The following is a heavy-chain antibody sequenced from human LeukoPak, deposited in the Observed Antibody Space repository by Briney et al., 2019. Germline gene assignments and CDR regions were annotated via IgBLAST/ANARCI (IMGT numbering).Heavy chain of an antibody. J-gene: IGHJ6*02. D-gene: IGHD1-26*01. CDR3: ARGGNNYYYYYGMDV. CDR1: GYTFTSYG. CDR2: ISAYNGNT. Sequence: GASVKVSCKASGYTFTSYGISWVRQAPGQGLEWMGWISAYNGNTNYAQKLEGRVTMTTDTSTNTAYMELRSLRSEDTAVCYCARGGNNYYYYYGMDVWGQGTTVAVSS. V-gene: IGHV1-18*01.